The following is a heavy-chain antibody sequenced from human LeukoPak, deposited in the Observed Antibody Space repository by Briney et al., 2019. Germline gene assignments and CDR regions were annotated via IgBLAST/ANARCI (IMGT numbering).Heavy chain of an antibody. CDR1: GGSISSGDYY. J-gene: IGHJ4*02. V-gene: IGHV4-30-4*01. CDR3: ASNFWSGYYVLDY. D-gene: IGHD3-3*01. Sequence: SETLSLTCTVSGGSISSGDYYWSWIRQPPGKGLEWIGYIYYSGSTYYNPSLKSRVTISVDTSKNQFSLKLSSVTAADTAVYYCASNFWSGYYVLDYWGQGTLVTVSS. CDR2: IYYSGST.